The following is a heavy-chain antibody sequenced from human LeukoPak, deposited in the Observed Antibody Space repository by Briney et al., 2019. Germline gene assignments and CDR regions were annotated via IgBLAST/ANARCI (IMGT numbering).Heavy chain of an antibody. CDR1: GFTFSSYS. Sequence: PGGSLRLSCAASGFTFSSYSMNWVRQAPGKGLEWVSSISSSSSYMYYADSVKGRFTISRDNAKNSLYLQMNSLRAEDTAVYYCARCEDYYVSSGYYPLDYWGQGTLVTVSS. D-gene: IGHD3-22*01. J-gene: IGHJ4*02. CDR3: ARCEDYYVSSGYYPLDY. CDR2: ISSSSSYM. V-gene: IGHV3-21*01.